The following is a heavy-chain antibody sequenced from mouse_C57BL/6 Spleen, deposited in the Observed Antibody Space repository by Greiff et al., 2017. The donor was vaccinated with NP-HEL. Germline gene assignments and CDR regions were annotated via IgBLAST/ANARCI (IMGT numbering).Heavy chain of an antibody. J-gene: IGHJ1*03. D-gene: IGHD1-1*01. CDR2: IHPNSGST. Sequence: QVQLQQPGAELVKPGASVKLSCKASGYTFTSYWMHWVKQRPGQGLEWIGMIHPNSGSTNYNEKFKSKATLTVDKSSSTAYMQLSSLTSEDSAVYYCARTTVVATDWYFDVWGTGTTGTVSS. CDR3: ARTTVVATDWYFDV. CDR1: GYTFTSYW. V-gene: IGHV1-64*01.